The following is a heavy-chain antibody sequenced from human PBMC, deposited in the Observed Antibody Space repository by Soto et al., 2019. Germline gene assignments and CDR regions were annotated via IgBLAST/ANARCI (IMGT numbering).Heavy chain of an antibody. J-gene: IGHJ6*02. V-gene: IGHV4-59*01. CDR2: IYYSGST. D-gene: IGHD4-17*01. Sequence: SETLSLTCTVSGGSISSYYWSWIRQPPGKGLEWIGYIYYSGSTNYNPSLKSRVTISVDTSKNQFSLKLSSVTAADTAVYYCARDTVTNYYYYYGMDVWGQGTKVTVSS. CDR3: ARDTVTNYYYYYGMDV. CDR1: GGSISSYY.